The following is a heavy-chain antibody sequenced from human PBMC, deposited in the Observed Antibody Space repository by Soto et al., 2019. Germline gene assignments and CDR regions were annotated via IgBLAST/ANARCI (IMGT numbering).Heavy chain of an antibody. J-gene: IGHJ3*02. V-gene: IGHV4-34*01. CDR1: GGSFSGYY. Sequence: SETLSLPCAVYGGSFSGYYGSWIRQPPGKGLEWIGEINHSGSTNYNPSLKSRVTISVDTSKNQFSLKLSSVTAADTAVYYCARGDITGTTDAFDIWGQGTMVTVSS. CDR3: ARGDITGTTDAFDI. D-gene: IGHD1-7*01. CDR2: INHSGST.